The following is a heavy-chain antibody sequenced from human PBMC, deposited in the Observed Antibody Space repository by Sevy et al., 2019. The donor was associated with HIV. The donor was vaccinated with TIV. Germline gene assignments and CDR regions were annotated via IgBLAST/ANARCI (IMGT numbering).Heavy chain of an antibody. Sequence: GGSLRLSCTASGFTFGDYAMSWFRQAPGKGLEWVGFIRSKAYGGTTEYAGSVKGRFTISRDDSKSIAYLQMNSLKTEDTAVYYCTRTPISGWYYFDYWGQGTLVTVSS. CDR3: TRTPISGWYYFDY. V-gene: IGHV3-49*03. CDR1: GFTFGDYA. CDR2: IRSKAYGGTT. D-gene: IGHD6-19*01. J-gene: IGHJ4*02.